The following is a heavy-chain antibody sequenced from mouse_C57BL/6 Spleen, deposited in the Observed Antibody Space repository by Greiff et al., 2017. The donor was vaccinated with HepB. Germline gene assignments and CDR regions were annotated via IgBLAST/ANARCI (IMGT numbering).Heavy chain of an antibody. Sequence: VQLQQSGAELVKPGASVKISCKASGYAFSSYWMNWVKQRPGKGLEWIGQIYPGDGDTNYNGKFKGKATLTADKSSSPAYMQLSSLTSEDSAVYFCARVDCTYYAMDYRGQGTSVTVSS. CDR1: GYAFSSYW. J-gene: IGHJ4*01. CDR3: ARVDCTYYAMDY. CDR2: IYPGDGDT. V-gene: IGHV1-80*01.